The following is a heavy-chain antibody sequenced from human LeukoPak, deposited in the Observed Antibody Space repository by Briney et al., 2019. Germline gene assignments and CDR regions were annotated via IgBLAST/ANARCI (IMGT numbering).Heavy chain of an antibody. D-gene: IGHD6-13*01. CDR1: GFTFISYW. CDR2: FYSGGAT. J-gene: IGHJ4*02. V-gene: IGHV3-53*01. Sequence: GGSLRLSCAASGFTFISYWMHWVRQAPGKGLEWVSVFYSGGATYYADSVKGRFTISRDNSKNTLYLQMNSLRAEDTAVYYCTSSSHSSIRFDYWGQGTLVTVSS. CDR3: TSSSHSSIRFDY.